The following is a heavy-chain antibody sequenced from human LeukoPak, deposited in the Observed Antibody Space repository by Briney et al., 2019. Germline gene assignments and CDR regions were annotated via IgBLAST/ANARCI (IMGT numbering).Heavy chain of an antibody. D-gene: IGHD1-1*01. CDR3: ARVRGDWDGNYYYYYMDV. CDR1: GGSISSGNYY. V-gene: IGHV4-61*02. J-gene: IGHJ6*03. Sequence: NPSETLSLTCTVSGGSISSGNYYWSRIRQPAGKGLEWIGRIFTSGSTNYNPSLKSRVTISLDTSKNQFSLKLSSVIAADTAVYYCARVRGDWDGNYYYYYMDVWGKGISLTVSS. CDR2: IFTSGST.